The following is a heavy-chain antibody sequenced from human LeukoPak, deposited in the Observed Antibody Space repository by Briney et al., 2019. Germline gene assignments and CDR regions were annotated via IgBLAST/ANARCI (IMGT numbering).Heavy chain of an antibody. V-gene: IGHV3-21*01. CDR1: GFTFSSYS. Sequence: PGGSLRLSCAASGFTFSSYSMNWVRQAPGKGLEWVSSISSGSSYIYYADSVKGRFTISRDNAKNSLYLQMNSLRAEDTAVYYCARDREQLVVFAYFDYWGQGTLVTVSS. CDR2: ISSGSSYI. CDR3: ARDREQLVVFAYFDY. J-gene: IGHJ4*02. D-gene: IGHD6-6*01.